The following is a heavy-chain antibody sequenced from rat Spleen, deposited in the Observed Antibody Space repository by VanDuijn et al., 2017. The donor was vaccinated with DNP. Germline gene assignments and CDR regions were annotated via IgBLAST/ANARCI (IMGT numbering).Heavy chain of an antibody. CDR2: ISTSGGST. CDR3: ARGGSSYWYFDF. CDR1: GFTFSNYD. V-gene: IGHV5-25*01. Sequence: EVQLVESGGGLVQPGRSLKLSCAASGFTFSNYDMAWVRQAPTKGLEWVASISTSGGSTYYRDSVKGRFTVSRDNAKSTLYLQMDSLRSEDTATYYCARGGSSYWYFDFWGPGTMVTVSS. J-gene: IGHJ1*01. D-gene: IGHD5-1*01.